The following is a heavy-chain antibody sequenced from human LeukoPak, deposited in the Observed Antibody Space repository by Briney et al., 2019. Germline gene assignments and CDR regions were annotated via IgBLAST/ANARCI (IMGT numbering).Heavy chain of an antibody. CDR2: IGISSCNT. V-gene: IGHV3-48*01. CDR1: VFNFIDYS. D-gene: IGHD5-12*01. Sequence: GVSLRLSCAASVFNFIDYSMKWVRQAPGKGLEWISYIGISSCNTKYADSVKGRFTISRDKARNSLYLQMNSLRVEDTAVYYCARDHRYAFDNWGHGTLVTVSS. J-gene: IGHJ4*01. CDR3: ARDHRYAFDN.